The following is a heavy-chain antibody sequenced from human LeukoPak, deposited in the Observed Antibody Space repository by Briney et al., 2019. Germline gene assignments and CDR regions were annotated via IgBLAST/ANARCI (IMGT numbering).Heavy chain of an antibody. CDR3: ARGPLYCSSTSCYIRWFDP. Sequence: SETLSLTCAVYGGSFSGYYWSWIRQPPGKGLEWIGEINHSGSTNYNPSLKSRVTISVDTSKNQFSLKLSSVTAADTAVYYCARGPLYCSSTSCYIRWFDPWGQGTLVTVSS. CDR2: INHSGST. D-gene: IGHD2-2*02. CDR1: GGSFSGYY. J-gene: IGHJ5*02. V-gene: IGHV4-34*01.